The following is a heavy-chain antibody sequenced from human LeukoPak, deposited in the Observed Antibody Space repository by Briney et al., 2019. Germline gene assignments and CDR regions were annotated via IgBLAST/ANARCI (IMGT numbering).Heavy chain of an antibody. Sequence: ASEKVSCKASGYTFTGYYMHWVRQAPGQGLEWVGWINPNSGGTNYAQKFQGRVTMTRDTSISTADMEVSRLRSDDTAVYYCARDRGPLGIDYWGQGTLVTVSS. CDR3: ARDRGPLGIDY. CDR1: GYTFTGYY. J-gene: IGHJ4*02. CDR2: INPNSGGT. V-gene: IGHV1-2*02. D-gene: IGHD3-10*01.